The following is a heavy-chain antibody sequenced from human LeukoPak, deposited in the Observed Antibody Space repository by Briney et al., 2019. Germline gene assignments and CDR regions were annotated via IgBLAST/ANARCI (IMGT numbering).Heavy chain of an antibody. V-gene: IGHV1-18*01. CDR3: ARTSGVSAAGSPYYFDY. J-gene: IGHJ4*02. CDR2: ISPYSGNT. CDR1: GYTFHNYG. D-gene: IGHD6-13*01. Sequence: GASVKVSCKASGYTFHNYGISWVRQAPGQGLEWMGWISPYSGNTDYTERLQGRVTMTTDTSTTIAFMELRSLRSDDTAVYYCARTSGVSAAGSPYYFDYWGQGTLVTVSS.